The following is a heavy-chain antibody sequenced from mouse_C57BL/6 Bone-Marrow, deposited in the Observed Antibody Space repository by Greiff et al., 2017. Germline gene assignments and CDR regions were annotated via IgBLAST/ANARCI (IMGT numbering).Heavy chain of an antibody. J-gene: IGHJ4*01. CDR2: IDPSDSYT. V-gene: IGHV1-69*01. CDR3: AREGYHAMDY. Sequence: QVQLQQPGAELVMPGASVKLSCKASGYTFTSYWMHWVKQRPGQGLEWIGEIDPSDSYTNYNQKFKGKSTLTVDKSSSTAYMQLSSLTSEDSAVYYCAREGYHAMDYWGKGTSVTVSS. CDR1: GYTFTSYW.